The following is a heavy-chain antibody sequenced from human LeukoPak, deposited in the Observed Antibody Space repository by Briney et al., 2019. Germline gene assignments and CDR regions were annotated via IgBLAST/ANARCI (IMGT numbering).Heavy chain of an antibody. CDR3: ARDWTIKYYYDSSGYIRDAFDI. CDR2: ISVYNGNT. J-gene: IGHJ3*02. CDR1: GYTFTSYG. Sequence: ASVKVSCKAPGYTFTSYGISWVRQAPGQGLEWMGWISVYNGNTNYAQKLQGRVTMTTDTSTSTAYMELRSLRSDDTAVYYCARDWTIKYYYDSSGYIRDAFDIWGQGTMVTVSS. V-gene: IGHV1-18*01. D-gene: IGHD3-22*01.